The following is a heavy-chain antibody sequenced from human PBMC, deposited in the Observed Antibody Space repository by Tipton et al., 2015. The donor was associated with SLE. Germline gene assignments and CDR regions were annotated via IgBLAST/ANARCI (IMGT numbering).Heavy chain of an antibody. J-gene: IGHJ5*02. CDR3: ARGPLGGGYSGYDTNWFDP. CDR2: IHYSGTT. V-gene: IGHV4-59*01. CDR1: GGSIGRDY. D-gene: IGHD5-12*01. Sequence: LRLSCTVSGGSIGRDYWSWIRQPPGKGLEWIGYIHYSGTTYYNPSLKSRVTISVDTSKNQFSLRVHSVTAADTAMYSCARGPLGGGYSGYDTNWFDPWGQGTLVTVSS.